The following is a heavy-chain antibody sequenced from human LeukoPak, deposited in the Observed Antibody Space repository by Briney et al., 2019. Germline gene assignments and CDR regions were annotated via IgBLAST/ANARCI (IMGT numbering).Heavy chain of an antibody. Sequence: GGSLRLSCAASGFTFSSYGMHWVRQAPGKGLEWVAFIRYDGSNKYYADSVKGRFAISRDNSKNTLYLQMNSLRAEDTAVYYCAKDMAATLDYWGQGTLVTVSS. V-gene: IGHV3-30*02. CDR1: GFTFSSYG. CDR3: AKDMAATLDY. J-gene: IGHJ4*02. D-gene: IGHD6-25*01. CDR2: IRYDGSNK.